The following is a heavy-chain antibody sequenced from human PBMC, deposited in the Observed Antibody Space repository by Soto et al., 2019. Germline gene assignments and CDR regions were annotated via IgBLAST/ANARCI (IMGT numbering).Heavy chain of an antibody. CDR2: INPNSGGT. D-gene: IGHD5-18*01. V-gene: IGHV1-2*04. CDR3: TRDSPLHGYSYGSYYGMDV. Sequence: VASGKFACNPSGYTFIGYYMYSVRHALGQALDWMGWINPNSGGTNYAQKFQGWVTMTRETSISTAYMELNSLKTEDTAVYYRTRDSPLHGYSYGSYYGMDVWGQGTTVPVSS. J-gene: IGHJ6*02. CDR1: GYTFIGYY.